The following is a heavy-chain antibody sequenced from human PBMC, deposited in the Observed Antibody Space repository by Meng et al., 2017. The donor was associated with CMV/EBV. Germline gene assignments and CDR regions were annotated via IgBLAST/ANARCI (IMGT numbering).Heavy chain of an antibody. Sequence: GGPLRLSCAASGFTFSSYGMHWVRQAPGKGLEWVAFIRYDGSNKYYADSVKGRFTISRDNSKNTLYLQMNSLRAEDTAVYYCANQYSSSWGGGYFDYWGQGTLVTVSS. CDR3: ANQYSSSWGGGYFDY. J-gene: IGHJ4*02. CDR1: GFTFSSYG. CDR2: IRYDGSNK. D-gene: IGHD6-13*01. V-gene: IGHV3-30*02.